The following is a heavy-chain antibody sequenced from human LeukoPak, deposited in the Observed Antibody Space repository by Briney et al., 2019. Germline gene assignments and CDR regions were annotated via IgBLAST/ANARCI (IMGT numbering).Heavy chain of an antibody. CDR2: IKSKTDGGTT. CDR1: GFTFSNAW. V-gene: IGHV3-15*01. CDR3: ARAGNFDWFAPHFDY. D-gene: IGHD3-9*01. J-gene: IGHJ4*02. Sequence: GGSLRLSCAASGFTFSNAWMSWVRQAPGKGLEWVGRIKSKTDGGTTDYAAPVKGRFTISRNDSKNTLYLQMNSLRAEDTAVYYCARAGNFDWFAPHFDYWGQGTLVTVSS.